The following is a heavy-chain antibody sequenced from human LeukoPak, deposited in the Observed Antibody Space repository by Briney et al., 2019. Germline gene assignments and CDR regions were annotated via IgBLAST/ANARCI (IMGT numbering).Heavy chain of an antibody. Sequence: GGSLRLSCAASGFTLSSYTMNWDRQAQGNGLEWVSYISSSSSSISYADSVTGRFTISRDNAKNSLYLQMNSLRDEDTAVYYCARDLNWGFDYWGQGILVTVSS. CDR1: GFTLSSYT. V-gene: IGHV3-48*02. CDR2: ISSSSSSI. CDR3: ARDLNWGFDY. J-gene: IGHJ4*02. D-gene: IGHD7-27*01.